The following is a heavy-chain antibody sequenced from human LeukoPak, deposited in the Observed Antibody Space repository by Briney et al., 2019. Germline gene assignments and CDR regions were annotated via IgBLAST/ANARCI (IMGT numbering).Heavy chain of an antibody. J-gene: IGHJ4*02. V-gene: IGHV3-21*01. CDR3: ARIGYRSSSLDY. CDR1: GFTFSSYS. CDR2: ISSSSSYI. D-gene: IGHD6-19*01. Sequence: GGSLRLSCAASGFTFSSYSMNWVRQAPGKGLEWVSSISSSSSYIYYADSVKGRFTISRDNAKNSLYLEMNSLRAEDTAVYYCARIGYRSSSLDYWGQGALVTVSS.